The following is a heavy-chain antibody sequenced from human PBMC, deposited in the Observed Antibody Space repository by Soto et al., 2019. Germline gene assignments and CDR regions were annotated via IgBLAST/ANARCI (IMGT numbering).Heavy chain of an antibody. CDR3: AKIPTGSGSSKFDY. Sequence: SRGSLRLSCAASGFTFRTDAMNWVRQAPGKGLEWISAITGSGSYTYYADSVRGRFSISRDNSQNTLYLQMNNLRGDDTAIYYCAKIPTGSGSSKFDYWGQGIQVTVSS. CDR2: ITGSGSYT. J-gene: IGHJ4*02. V-gene: IGHV3-23*01. D-gene: IGHD3-10*01. CDR1: GFTFRTDA.